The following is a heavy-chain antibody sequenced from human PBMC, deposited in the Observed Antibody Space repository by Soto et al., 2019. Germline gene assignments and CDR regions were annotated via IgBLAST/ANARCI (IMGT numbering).Heavy chain of an antibody. CDR2: IYYSGST. CDR3: ARVSREINYYGSGSHAFDI. Sequence: SETLSLTCTVSGGSISSGDYYWSWIRQPPGKGLEWIGYIYYSGSTYYNPSLKSRVTISVDTSKNQFSLKLISVTAADTAVYYCARVSREINYYGSGSHAFDIWGQGTMVTVSS. J-gene: IGHJ3*02. D-gene: IGHD3-10*01. V-gene: IGHV4-30-4*01. CDR1: GGSISSGDYY.